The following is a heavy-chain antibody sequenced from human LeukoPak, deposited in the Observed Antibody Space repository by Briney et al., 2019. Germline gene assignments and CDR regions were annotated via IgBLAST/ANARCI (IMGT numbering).Heavy chain of an antibody. CDR2: IGGSGGVI. V-gene: IGHV3-23*01. CDR1: GITLSNYG. J-gene: IGHJ4*02. CDR3: AKRGVVIRVILVGFHKEAYYFDS. Sequence: GGSLRLSCAVSGITLSNYGMSWVRQAPGKGLEWVAGIGGSGGVINYADSVKGRFTISRDSAKNTLYLQMNSLRAGDTAVYFCAKRGVVIRVILVGFHKEAYYFDSWGQGALVTVSS. D-gene: IGHD3-10*01.